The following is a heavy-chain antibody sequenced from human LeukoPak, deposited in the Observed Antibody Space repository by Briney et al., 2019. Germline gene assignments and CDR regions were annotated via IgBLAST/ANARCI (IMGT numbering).Heavy chain of an antibody. V-gene: IGHV1-24*01. D-gene: IGHD1-7*01. CDR3: ATDLGDNWNSKPGVL. Sequence: ASVKLSCTVSGYTLTELSIPWARQARGQGCGWRGGFDPADGETIYAQKLQGRVTMTEDTSTDTAYMELRSLRSEDTAVYYCATDLGDNWNSKPGVLWGQGTLVTVSS. CDR1: GYTLTELS. CDR2: FDPADGET. J-gene: IGHJ4*02.